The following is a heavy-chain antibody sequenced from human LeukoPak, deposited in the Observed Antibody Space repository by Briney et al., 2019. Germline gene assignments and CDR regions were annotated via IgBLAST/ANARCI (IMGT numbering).Heavy chain of an antibody. D-gene: IGHD1-26*01. J-gene: IGHJ2*01. V-gene: IGHV3-49*03. CDR3: TRDNSGSYFRWYFDL. Sequence: GGSLRLSCTASGFTFGDYAMSWFRQAPGKGLEWVGFIRSKAYGGITEYAASVKGRFTISRDDSKSIAYLQMNSLKTEDTAVYYCTRDNSGSYFRWYFDLWGRGTLVTVSS. CDR1: GFTFGDYA. CDR2: IRSKAYGGIT.